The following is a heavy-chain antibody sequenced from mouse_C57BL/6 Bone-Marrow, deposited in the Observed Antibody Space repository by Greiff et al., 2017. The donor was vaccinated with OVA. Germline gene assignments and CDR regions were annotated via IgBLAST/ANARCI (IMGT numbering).Heavy chain of an antibody. CDR3: ARETGGSSYKFAY. V-gene: IGHV1-82*01. D-gene: IGHD1-1*01. Sequence: QVQLQQSGPELVKPGASVKISCKASGYAFSSSWMNWVKQRPGKGLEWIGRIYPGDGDTNYNGKFKGKATLTADKSSSTAYMQLSSLTSEDSAVYFCARETGGSSYKFAYWGQGTLVTVSA. CDR1: GYAFSSSW. J-gene: IGHJ3*01. CDR2: IYPGDGDT.